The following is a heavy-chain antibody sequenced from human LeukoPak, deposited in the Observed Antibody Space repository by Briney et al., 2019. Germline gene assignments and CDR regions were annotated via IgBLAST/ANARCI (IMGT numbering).Heavy chain of an antibody. CDR3: ARGEWELRRGMDV. Sequence: SETLSFTCTVSGGSISSYYWSWIRQPPGKGLEWIGYIYYSGSTNYNPSLKSRVTISVDTSKNQFSLKLSSVTAADTAVYYCARGEWELRRGMDVWGQGTTVAVSS. CDR1: GGSISSYY. CDR2: IYYSGST. D-gene: IGHD1-26*01. V-gene: IGHV4-59*01. J-gene: IGHJ6*02.